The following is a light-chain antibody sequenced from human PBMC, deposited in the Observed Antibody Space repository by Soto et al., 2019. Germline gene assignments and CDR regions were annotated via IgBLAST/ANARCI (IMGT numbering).Light chain of an antibody. CDR3: QQSYSTPQS. CDR2: AAS. J-gene: IGKJ3*01. Sequence: DIQMTQSPSSLSAYVGDRVTITCRASQSISSYLNWYQQKPGKAPKLLIYAASSLQSGVPSRFSGSGSGTDFTLTISSLQPEDFATYYCQQSYSTPQSFGPG. V-gene: IGKV1-39*01. CDR1: QSISSY.